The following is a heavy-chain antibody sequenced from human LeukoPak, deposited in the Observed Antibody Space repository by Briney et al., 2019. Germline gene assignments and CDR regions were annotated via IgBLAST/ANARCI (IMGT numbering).Heavy chain of an antibody. J-gene: IGHJ4*02. CDR1: GFTFSDYY. CDR3: ARENSYDYVWGSYRFVDY. V-gene: IGHV3-11*01. Sequence: GRSLRLSCAASGFTFSDYYMSWIRQAPGKGLEWVSYISSSGSTIYYADSVKGRFTISRDNAKNSLYLQMNSLRAEDTAVYYCARENSYDYVWGSYRFVDYWGQGTLVTVSS. D-gene: IGHD3-16*02. CDR2: ISSSGSTI.